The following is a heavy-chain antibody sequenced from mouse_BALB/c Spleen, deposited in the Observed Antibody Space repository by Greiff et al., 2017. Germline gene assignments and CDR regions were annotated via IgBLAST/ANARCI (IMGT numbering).Heavy chain of an antibody. CDR2: IDPYNGGT. Sequence: EVQLQESGPELVKPGASVKVSCKASGYAFTSYNMYWVKQSHGKSLEWIGYIDPYNGGTSYNQKFKGKATLTVDNSSSTAYMELRSLTSEDSAVYYCASMITTKEFAYWGQGTLVTVSA. J-gene: IGHJ3*01. CDR1: GYAFTSYN. V-gene: IGHV1S135*01. D-gene: IGHD2-4*01. CDR3: ASMITTKEFAY.